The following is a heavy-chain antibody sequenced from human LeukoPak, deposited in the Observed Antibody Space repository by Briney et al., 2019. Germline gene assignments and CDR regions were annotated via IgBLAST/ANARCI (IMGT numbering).Heavy chain of an antibody. Sequence: SETLSLTCAVYGGSFSGYYWKWIRQPLGKGLEWIGEIIHSGSTNYNPSLKSRVTISVDTSKNQFSLKLSSVTAADTAVYYCARGPDYYDYVWGRNRNPFDYWGQGTLVTVSS. CDR3: ARGPDYYDYVWGRNRNPFDY. CDR2: IIHSGST. CDR1: GGSFSGYY. J-gene: IGHJ4*02. D-gene: IGHD3-16*01. V-gene: IGHV4-34*01.